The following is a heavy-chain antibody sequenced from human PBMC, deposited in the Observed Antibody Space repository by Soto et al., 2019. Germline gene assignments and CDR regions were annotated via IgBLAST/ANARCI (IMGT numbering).Heavy chain of an antibody. Sequence: SLRLSCAASGFTFDDYAMHWVRPAPGKGLEWVSGISWNSGSIGYADSVKGRFTISRDNAKNSLYLQMNSLRAEDTALYYCAKSTLDIVVVVAAQAPDYWYFDLWGRGTLVTVSS. CDR1: GFTFDDYA. CDR3: AKSTLDIVVVVAAQAPDYWYFDL. V-gene: IGHV3-9*01. D-gene: IGHD2-15*01. J-gene: IGHJ2*01. CDR2: ISWNSGSI.